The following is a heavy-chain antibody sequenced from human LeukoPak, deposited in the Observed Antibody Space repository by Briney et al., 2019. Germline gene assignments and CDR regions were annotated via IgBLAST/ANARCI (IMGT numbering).Heavy chain of an antibody. CDR3: ARLNYGSGSYFDY. CDR1: GCSFTTYW. Sequence: GVSLETSCTCSGCSFTTYWIGWVRQMPGKGLEWMGIIYPGDSDTRYSPSFQGQVTISADKSINTAYLQWSSLKASDTAMYYCARLNYGSGSYFDYWGQGILVTVSS. D-gene: IGHD3-10*01. V-gene: IGHV5-51*01. J-gene: IGHJ4*02. CDR2: IYPGDSDT.